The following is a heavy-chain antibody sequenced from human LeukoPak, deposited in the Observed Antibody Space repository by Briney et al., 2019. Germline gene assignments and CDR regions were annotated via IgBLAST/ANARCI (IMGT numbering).Heavy chain of an antibody. D-gene: IGHD5-18*01. CDR1: GFTFDDYA. Sequence: GGSLRLSCAASGFTFDDYAMHWVRQAPGKGLEWVSLISGDGGSTYYADSVKGRFTISRDNSKHSLYLQMNSLRTEDTALYYCAVRGYSYGYCNYWGQGTLVTVSS. J-gene: IGHJ4*02. CDR2: ISGDGGST. V-gene: IGHV3-43*02. CDR3: AVRGYSYGYCNY.